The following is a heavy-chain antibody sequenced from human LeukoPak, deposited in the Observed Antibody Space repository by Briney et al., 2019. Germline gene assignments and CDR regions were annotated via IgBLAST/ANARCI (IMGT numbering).Heavy chain of an antibody. CDR3: ARNHDRYDSSGYPY. CDR1: GFTFSSYS. V-gene: IGHV3-21*01. Sequence: GGSLRLSCAASGFTFSSYSMNWVRQAPGKGLEWVSSISSSSSYIYYADSVKGRFTISRDNDKNSLYLQMNSLRAEATAVYYCARNHDRYDSSGYPYWGQGTLVTVSS. CDR2: ISSSSSYI. J-gene: IGHJ4*02. D-gene: IGHD3-22*01.